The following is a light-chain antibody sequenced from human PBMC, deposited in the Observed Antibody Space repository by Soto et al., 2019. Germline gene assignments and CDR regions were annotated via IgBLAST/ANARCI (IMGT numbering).Light chain of an antibody. CDR2: DGS. V-gene: IGKV1-5*03. CDR3: QQYKTYSRT. Sequence: DIQMTQSPSTLSASVGDRITITCRASQSINTWLAWYQQKPGEAPKLLIYDGSTLERGVPSRFSGSGSGTEFTLTISRLQPDDFAPFYCQQYKTYSRTFGQGTKVEVK. J-gene: IGKJ1*01. CDR1: QSINTW.